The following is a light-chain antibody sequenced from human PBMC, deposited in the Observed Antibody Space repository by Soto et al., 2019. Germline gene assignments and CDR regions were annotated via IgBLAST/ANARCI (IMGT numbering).Light chain of an antibody. CDR2: GNS. Sequence: QSALTQPASVSGSPGQSITISCTGSSSNIGAGYDVHWYQQLPGTAPKLLIYGNSNRPSGVPDRFSGSKSGTSASLAITGLQAEDEADYYCQSYDSSPVVFGGGTKLTVL. CDR3: QSYDSSPVV. CDR1: SSNIGAGYD. J-gene: IGLJ2*01. V-gene: IGLV1-40*01.